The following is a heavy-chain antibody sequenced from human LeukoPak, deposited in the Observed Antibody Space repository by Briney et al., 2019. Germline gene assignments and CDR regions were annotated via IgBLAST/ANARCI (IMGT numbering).Heavy chain of an antibody. CDR1: GYTFTSYG. Sequence: ASVKVSCKTSGYTFTSYGISWVRQAPGQGLEWMEWISAFTGNTDYAQKLQGRVTMTTDTTTSTAYMELRSLRSDDTAVYYCARRRDDYRQIDYWGQGTLVTVSS. CDR2: ISAFTGNT. V-gene: IGHV1-18*01. J-gene: IGHJ4*02. D-gene: IGHD5-24*01. CDR3: ARRRDDYRQIDY.